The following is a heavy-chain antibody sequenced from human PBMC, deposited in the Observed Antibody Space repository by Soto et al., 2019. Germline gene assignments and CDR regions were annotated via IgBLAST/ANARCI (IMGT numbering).Heavy chain of an antibody. J-gene: IGHJ6*02. CDR2: FDPEDGET. CDR1: GYTLTELS. V-gene: IGHV1-24*01. D-gene: IGHD2-15*01. Sequence: SVKVSCKVSGYTLTELSMHWVRQAPGKGLEWMGGFDPEDGETIYAQKFQGRVTMTEDTSTDTAYVELSSLRSEDTAVYYCATFGAYYYGMDVWGQGTTVTVSS. CDR3: ATFGAYYYGMDV.